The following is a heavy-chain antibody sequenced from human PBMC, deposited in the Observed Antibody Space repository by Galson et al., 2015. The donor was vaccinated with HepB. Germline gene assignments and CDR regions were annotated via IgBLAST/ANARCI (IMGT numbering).Heavy chain of an antibody. Sequence: SLRLSCAASGFTFSSYSMNWVRQAPGKGLEWVSSISSSSSYIYYADSVKGRFTISRDNAKNSLYLQMNSLRAEDTAVYYCARDHYDSSGYLGPDYWGQGTLVTVSS. CDR3: ARDHYDSSGYLGPDY. V-gene: IGHV3-21*01. J-gene: IGHJ4*02. CDR1: GFTFSSYS. D-gene: IGHD3-22*01. CDR2: ISSSSSYI.